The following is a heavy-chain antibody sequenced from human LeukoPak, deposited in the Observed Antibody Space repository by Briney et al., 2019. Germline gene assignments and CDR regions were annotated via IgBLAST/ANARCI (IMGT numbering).Heavy chain of an antibody. V-gene: IGHV3-48*04. CDR3: ARVIGSYGDSAY. J-gene: IGHJ4*02. Sequence: GGSLRLSCAASGFTFSSFSMNWVRQAPGKGLEWLSYISSTSSAIYYADSLKGRFTIPRDNAKNSLYLQMDSLRAEDTAVYYCARVIGSYGDSAYWGQGTLVTVSS. CDR1: GFTFSSFS. D-gene: IGHD3-16*01. CDR2: ISSTSSAI.